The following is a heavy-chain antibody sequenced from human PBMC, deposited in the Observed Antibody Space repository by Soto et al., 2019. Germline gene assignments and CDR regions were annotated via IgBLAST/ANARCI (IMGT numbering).Heavy chain of an antibody. V-gene: IGHV4-4*02. J-gene: IGHJ4*02. CDR3: ARGPPIVGNTTPLDS. Sequence: SETLSLTCTVSGGSITNSNWWSWVRLPPAKGLEWIGDIYHAGSTKYNPSLERRVTMSVDTSNNQFALTLTSVTAADTAVYFCARGPPIVGNTTPLDSWGQGNLVT. CDR1: GGSITNSNW. CDR2: IYHAGST. D-gene: IGHD1-26*01.